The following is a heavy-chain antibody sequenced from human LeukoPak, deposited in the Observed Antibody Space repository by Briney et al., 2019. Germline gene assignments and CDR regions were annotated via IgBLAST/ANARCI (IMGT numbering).Heavy chain of an antibody. V-gene: IGHV1-46*01. Sequence: ASVKVSCKASGYTFTSYYMHWVRQAPGQGLEWMGIINPSGGSTSYAQKFQGRVTMTRDTSTSTVYMELSSLRSEDTAVYYCARAATVCCSWYAGYSDYWGQGTLVTVSS. J-gene: IGHJ4*02. CDR2: INPSGGST. CDR3: ARAATVCCSWYAGYSDY. CDR1: GYTFTSYY. D-gene: IGHD6-13*01.